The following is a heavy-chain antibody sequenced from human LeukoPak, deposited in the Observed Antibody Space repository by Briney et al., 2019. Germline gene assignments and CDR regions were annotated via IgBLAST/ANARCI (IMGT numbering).Heavy chain of an antibody. CDR1: GLTVSNNY. J-gene: IGHJ4*02. V-gene: IGHV3-53*01. CDR2: SDSGGSI. Sequence: GGSLRLSCVASGLTVSNNYMTWVRQAPGKGLEWVSVSDSGGSIFSADSAKGRFTSSRDDSKTTLYLQMNSLRAEDTAVYYCAKDPCGGDCYPSDYWGQGTLVTVSS. D-gene: IGHD2-21*02. CDR3: AKDPCGGDCYPSDY.